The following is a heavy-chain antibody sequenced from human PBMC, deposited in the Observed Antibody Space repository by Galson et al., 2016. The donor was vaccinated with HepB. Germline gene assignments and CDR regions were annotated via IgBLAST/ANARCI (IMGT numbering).Heavy chain of an antibody. Sequence: SCKASAYRFTGRTMHWVRQAPGQGLEWLGWIDPGNGDTVYAQKFRGRVTVVRDETSINTVYMELSGLASDDTSMYFCATETSNGRPDPFDIWGQGTMVTVSS. D-gene: IGHD2-8*01. V-gene: IGHV1-2*02. CDR1: AYRFTGRT. CDR3: ATETSNGRPDPFDI. CDR2: IDPGNGDT. J-gene: IGHJ3*02.